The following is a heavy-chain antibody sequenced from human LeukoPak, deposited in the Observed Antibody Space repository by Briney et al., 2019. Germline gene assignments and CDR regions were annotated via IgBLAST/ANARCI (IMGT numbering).Heavy chain of an antibody. D-gene: IGHD3-22*01. J-gene: IGHJ4*02. Sequence: GASVKVSCKASGYTFTSYGISWVRQAPGQGLEWMGWISVYNGNTNYAQKLQGRVTMTTDTSTSTAYMELRSLRSDDTAVYYCARVSENSMIVVVHETGFDYWGQGTLVTVSS. V-gene: IGHV1-18*01. CDR1: GYTFTSYG. CDR3: ARVSENSMIVVVHETGFDY. CDR2: ISVYNGNT.